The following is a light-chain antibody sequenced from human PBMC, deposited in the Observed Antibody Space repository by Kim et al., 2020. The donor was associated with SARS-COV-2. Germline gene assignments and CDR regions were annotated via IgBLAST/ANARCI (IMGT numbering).Light chain of an antibody. J-gene: IGLJ1*01. CDR1: SSNIESNY. CDR3: GTWDTSLSAYV. Sequence: GQKVPISCSGSSSNIESNYVSWYQQLPGTAPKLLIYDNNKRPSGIPDRFSGSKSGTSATLGITGLQTGDEADYYCGTWDTSLSAYVFGPGTKVTV. V-gene: IGLV1-51*01. CDR2: DNN.